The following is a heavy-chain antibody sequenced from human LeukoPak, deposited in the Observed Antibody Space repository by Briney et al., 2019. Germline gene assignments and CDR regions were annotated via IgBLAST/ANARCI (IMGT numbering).Heavy chain of an antibody. Sequence: PGGSLRLSCAASGFTFSSYSMNWVRQAPGKGLEWVSSISSSSSYIYYADSVKGRFTISRDNAKNSLYLQMNSLRAEDTAVYYCVRGHTVTSYFDYWGQGTLVTVSS. CDR1: GFTFSSYS. D-gene: IGHD4-17*01. CDR2: ISSSSSYI. V-gene: IGHV3-21*01. CDR3: VRGHTVTSYFDY. J-gene: IGHJ4*02.